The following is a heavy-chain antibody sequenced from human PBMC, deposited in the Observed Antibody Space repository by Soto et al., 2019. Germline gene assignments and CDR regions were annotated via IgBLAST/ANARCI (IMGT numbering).Heavy chain of an antibody. CDR2: IDPSDSYT. V-gene: IGHV5-10-1*01. CDR1: GYSFTSYW. CDR3: ARQYCTNGVCYTGAFDI. Sequence: PGESLKISCKGSGYSFTSYWISWVRQMPGKGLEWVGRIDPSDSYTNYSPSFQGHVTISADKSISTAYLQWSSLKASDTAMYYCARQYCTNGVCYTGAFDIWGQGTMVTVSS. D-gene: IGHD2-8*01. J-gene: IGHJ3*02.